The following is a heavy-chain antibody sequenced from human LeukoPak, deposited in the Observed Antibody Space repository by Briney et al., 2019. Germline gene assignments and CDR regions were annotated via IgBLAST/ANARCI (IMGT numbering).Heavy chain of an antibody. CDR2: ISNSARTL. V-gene: IGHV3-11*04. CDR3: ARVVATRPHYHYYMDV. J-gene: IGHJ6*03. CDR1: GFTFSEHY. Sequence: PGGSLRLSCAASGFTFSEHYMSWIRQTPGKGLEWVSYISNSARTLYYADSVKGRFTISRGNAENSLYLQMNSLRAEDTAVYYCARVVATRPHYHYYMDVWGKGTTVTVSS. D-gene: IGHD2-2*01.